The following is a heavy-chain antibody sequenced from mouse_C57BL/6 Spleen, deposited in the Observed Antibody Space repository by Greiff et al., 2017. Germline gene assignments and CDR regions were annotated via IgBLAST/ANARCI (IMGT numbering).Heavy chain of an antibody. V-gene: IGHV1-53*01. CDR1: GYTFTSYW. CDR2: INPSNGGT. Sequence: VQLQQPGTELVKPGASVKLSCKASGYTFTSYWMHWVKQRPGQGLEWIGNINPSNGGTNYNEKFKSKATLTVDKSSSTAYMQRSSLTSEDSAVYYCARGVLRYGGVDYWGQGTTRTVSS. CDR3: ARGVLRYGGVDY. D-gene: IGHD1-1*01. J-gene: IGHJ2*01.